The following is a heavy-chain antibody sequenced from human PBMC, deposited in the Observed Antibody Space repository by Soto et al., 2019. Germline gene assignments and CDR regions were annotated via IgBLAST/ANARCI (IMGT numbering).Heavy chain of an antibody. V-gene: IGHV1-69*13. CDR1: GGTCNTYS. D-gene: IGHD3-10*01. CDR2: IIPMFGIK. J-gene: IGHJ6*04. Sequence: ASLNGSFKTSGGTCNTYSLTWVRQAPGQGLEWIGGIIPMFGIKNVAKRLQGRVTLNADDSMTTAYMDMTSLRSDDTAVYYCAKEAGHNWRKGNMVNXSS. CDR3: AKEAGHN.